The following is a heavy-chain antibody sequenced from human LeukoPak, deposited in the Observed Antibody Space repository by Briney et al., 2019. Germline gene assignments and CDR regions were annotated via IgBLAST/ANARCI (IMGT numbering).Heavy chain of an antibody. CDR2: ISAYNGNT. CDR3: AREGYYDSSGYSDY. J-gene: IGHJ4*02. Sequence: ASVTVSCKASGYTFTSYGISWVRQAPGQGLEWMGWISAYNGNTNYAQKLQGRVTMTTDTSTSTAYMELRSLRSDDTAVYYCAREGYYDSSGYSDYWGQGTLVTVSS. CDR1: GYTFTSYG. D-gene: IGHD3-22*01. V-gene: IGHV1-18*01.